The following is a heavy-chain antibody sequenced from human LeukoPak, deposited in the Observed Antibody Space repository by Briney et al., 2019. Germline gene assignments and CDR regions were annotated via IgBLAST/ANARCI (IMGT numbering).Heavy chain of an antibody. D-gene: IGHD5-18*01. CDR1: GFTFSGSA. Sequence: GGSLRLSCAASGFTFSGSAMHWVRQASGKGLEWVGRIRSKANSYATAYAASVKGRFTISRDDSKNTAYLQMNSLKTEDTAVYYCTRHVEDTAMVGEDFDYWGQGTLVTVSS. J-gene: IGHJ4*02. CDR3: TRHVEDTAMVGEDFDY. V-gene: IGHV3-73*01. CDR2: IRSKANSYAT.